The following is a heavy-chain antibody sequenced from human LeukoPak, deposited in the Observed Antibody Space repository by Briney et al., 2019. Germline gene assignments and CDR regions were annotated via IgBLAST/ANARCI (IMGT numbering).Heavy chain of an antibody. CDR2: ISGSGGST. J-gene: IGHJ6*02. Sequence: GGSLRLSCVASGFTFDYSAFHWVRQAPGKGLEWVSAISGSGGSTYYADSVKGRFTISRDNSKNTLYLQMNSLRAEDTAVYYCAKDLKGAEVVAATGYYYGMDVWGQGTTVTVSS. CDR3: AKDLKGAEVVAATGYYYGMDV. V-gene: IGHV3-23*01. D-gene: IGHD2-15*01. CDR1: GFTFDYSA.